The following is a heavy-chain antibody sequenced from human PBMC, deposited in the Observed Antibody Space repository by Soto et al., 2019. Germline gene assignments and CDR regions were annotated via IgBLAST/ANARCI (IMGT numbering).Heavy chain of an antibody. CDR3: ARTDKYNSQSSGWANRFDY. CDR1: GFIFSNYA. J-gene: IGHJ4*02. D-gene: IGHD6-19*01. V-gene: IGHV3-23*01. Sequence: EVQLLESGGDLVQPGGSLRLSCEASGFIFSNYAMTWVRQAPGKGPEWVSTFTSGGSTYYRDTVKGRFTISRDNSKNTLYLQMNSLRAEDTAVYYCARTDKYNSQSSGWANRFDYWGQGTLVTVSS. CDR2: FTSGGST.